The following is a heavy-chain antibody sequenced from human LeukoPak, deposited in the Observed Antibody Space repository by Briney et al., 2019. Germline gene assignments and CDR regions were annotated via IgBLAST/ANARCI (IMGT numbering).Heavy chain of an antibody. D-gene: IGHD3-10*01. J-gene: IGHJ4*02. CDR3: STGSGSYTPPFEY. CDR2: INPNIGDT. CDR1: GYIFTGYY. V-gene: IGHV1-2*05. Sequence: ASVRVSCKASGYIFTGYYIHWVRQAAGQALEWMGRINPNIGDTKRSEKFQGGITMTRDTSIDTAYMELSGLRSDDTGVYYCSTGSGSYTPPFEYWGQGTLVTVS.